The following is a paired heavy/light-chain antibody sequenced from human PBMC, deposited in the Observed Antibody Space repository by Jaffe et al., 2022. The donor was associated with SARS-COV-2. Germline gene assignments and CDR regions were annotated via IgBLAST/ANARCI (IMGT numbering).Heavy chain of an antibody. CDR3: AKARAGYSSSWYPPDS. D-gene: IGHD6-13*01. CDR2: ISYDGNNK. J-gene: IGHJ4*02. V-gene: IGHV3-30*18. CDR1: GFTFSSFG. Sequence: QVQLVESGGGVVQPGRSLRLSCAASGFTFSSFGMHWVRQAPGKGLEWVAVISYDGNNKNYGDSVKGRFTISRDNSKNTLYLQINSLRVEDTAVYYCAKARAGYSSSWYPPDSWGQGTLVTVSS.
Light chain of an antibody. CDR3: LLYYGGGSWV. CDR1: TGAVTSAYY. CDR2: STT. V-gene: IGLV7-43*01. Sequence: QTVVTQEPSLTVSPGGTVTLTCASSTGAVTSAYYPNWFQQKPGQAPRALIYSTTNKHSWTPARFSGSLLGDKAALTLSGVQPEDEAEYYCLLYYGGGSWVFGGGTKLTVL. J-gene: IGLJ3*02.